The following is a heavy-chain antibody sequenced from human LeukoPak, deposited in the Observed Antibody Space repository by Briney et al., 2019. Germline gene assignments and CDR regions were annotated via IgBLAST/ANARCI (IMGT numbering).Heavy chain of an antibody. Sequence: SETLSLTCSVSGASISSSYWSWVRQPAGKGLEWIGRIYTSGTTHYNPSLKSRVTMSVDTSKNQFSLNLSSVTAADTAVYYCARFSSIAAAFDYWGLGTLVTVSS. CDR1: GASISSSY. D-gene: IGHD6-13*01. CDR3: ARFSSIAAAFDY. J-gene: IGHJ4*02. CDR2: IYTSGTT. V-gene: IGHV4-4*07.